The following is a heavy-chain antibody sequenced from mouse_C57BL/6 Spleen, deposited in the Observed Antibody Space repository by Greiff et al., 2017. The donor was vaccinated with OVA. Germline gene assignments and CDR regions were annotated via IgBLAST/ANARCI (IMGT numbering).Heavy chain of an antibody. Sequence: EVQLVESGGGLVKPGGSLKLSCAASGFTFSDYGMHWVRQAPEKGLEWVAYIRSGSSTLYYADTVKGRFTISSDHAKNTLFLQMTRLRSEDTAMYYCARALYDGYSVGFAYWGQGTLVTVSA. CDR2: IRSGSSTL. D-gene: IGHD2-3*01. CDR1: GFTFSDYG. CDR3: ARALYDGYSVGFAY. J-gene: IGHJ3*01. V-gene: IGHV5-17*01.